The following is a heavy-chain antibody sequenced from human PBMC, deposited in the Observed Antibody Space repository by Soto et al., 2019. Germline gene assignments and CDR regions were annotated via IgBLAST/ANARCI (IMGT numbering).Heavy chain of an antibody. CDR3: VRGSFCTTTTCYNLGWFAP. D-gene: IGHD2-2*02. Sequence: GGSVRLSCATSGFTFIGFVMQWVRQAPGKGLEWVAVIWYDGSHKYYADSVKGRFTISRNDSKNTLYLQMNNLRVEDTAVYYCVRGSFCTTTTCYNLGWFAPWGQGTLVTVSS. V-gene: IGHV3-33*01. J-gene: IGHJ5*02. CDR2: IWYDGSHK. CDR1: GFTFIGFV.